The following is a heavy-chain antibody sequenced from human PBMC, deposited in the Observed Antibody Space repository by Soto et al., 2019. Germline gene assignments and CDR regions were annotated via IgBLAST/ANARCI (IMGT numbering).Heavy chain of an antibody. D-gene: IGHD3-10*01. CDR2: ISGSESFT. CDR1: GFTFRTYA. CDR3: AKIPTGSGSSKFDY. J-gene: IGHJ4*02. V-gene: IGHV3-23*01. Sequence: PGGSLRLSCAASGFTFRTYAMNWVRQAPGKGLEWISAISGSESFTHYADSVRGRFTISRDNSQNQLYLQMNNLGGDDTAMYYCAKIPTGSGSSKFDYWGQGIQVTVSS.